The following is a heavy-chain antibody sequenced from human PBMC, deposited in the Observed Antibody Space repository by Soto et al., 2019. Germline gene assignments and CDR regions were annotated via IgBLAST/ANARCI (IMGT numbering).Heavy chain of an antibody. J-gene: IGHJ4*02. V-gene: IGHV1-3*01. CDR2: INAGNGNT. CDR3: AREERGSPSYYFDY. CDR1: GYTFTSYA. D-gene: IGHD1-26*01. Sequence: ASVKVSCKASGYTFTSYAMHWVRQAPGQRLEWMGWINAGNGNTKYSQKFQGRVTMTRDTSTSTVYMELSSLRSEDTAVYYCAREERGSPSYYFDYWGQGTLVTVSS.